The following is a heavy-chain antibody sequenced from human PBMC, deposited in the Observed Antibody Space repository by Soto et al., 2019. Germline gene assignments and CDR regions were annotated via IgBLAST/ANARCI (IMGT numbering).Heavy chain of an antibody. CDR3: ARSRRRYYDSSGYYPYYFDY. CDR2: IIPIFGTA. J-gene: IGHJ4*02. CDR1: GGTFSSYA. D-gene: IGHD3-22*01. Sequence: SVKVSCKASGGTFSSYAISWVRHAPGQGLEWMGGIIPIFGTATYAQKFQGRVTITADESTSTAYMELSSLRSEDTAVYYCARSRRRYYDSSGYYPYYFDYWGQGTLVTVSS. V-gene: IGHV1-69*13.